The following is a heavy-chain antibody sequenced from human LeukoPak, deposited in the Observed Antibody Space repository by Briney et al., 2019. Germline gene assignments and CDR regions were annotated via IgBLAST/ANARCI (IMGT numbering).Heavy chain of an antibody. Sequence: SVKVSCKASGGTFSSYAIIWVRQAPGQGLEWMGGIIPIFGTANYAQKFQGRVTITTDEPTSTAYMELSSLRSEDTAVYYCALIQSGYSFDYWGQGTLVTVSS. CDR1: GGTFSSYA. CDR3: ALIQSGYSFDY. J-gene: IGHJ4*02. D-gene: IGHD3-3*01. CDR2: IIPIFGTA. V-gene: IGHV1-69*05.